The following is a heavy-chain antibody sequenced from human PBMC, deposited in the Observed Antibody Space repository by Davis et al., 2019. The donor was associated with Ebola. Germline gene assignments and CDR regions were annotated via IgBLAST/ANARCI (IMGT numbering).Heavy chain of an antibody. CDR2: IVVGSGNT. CDR1: GFTFTSPA. D-gene: IGHD6-6*01. J-gene: IGHJ6*02. CDR3: AVLGAAARPLHYYYYGMDV. Sequence: SVKVSCKASGFTFTSPAVQWVRQARGQRLEWRGWIVVGSGNTNYAQKFQGRVTITRDTSASTAYMELSSLRSEDTAVYYCAVLGAAARPLHYYYYGMDVWGQGTTVTVSS. V-gene: IGHV1-58*01.